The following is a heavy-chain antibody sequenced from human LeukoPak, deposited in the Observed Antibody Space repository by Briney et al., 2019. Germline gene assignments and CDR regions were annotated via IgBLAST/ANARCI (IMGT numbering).Heavy chain of an antibody. CDR2: IKQDGSEK. J-gene: IGHJ3*02. D-gene: IGHD3-22*01. CDR3: ARHGHTYYYDSKNAFDI. CDR1: GFTFSSYW. Sequence: GGSLRLSCAASGFTFSSYWMSWVRQAPGKGLEWVANIKQDGSEKYYVDSVKGRFTISRDNAKNSLYLQMNSLRAEDTAVYYCARHGHTYYYDSKNAFDIWGQGTMVTVSS. V-gene: IGHV3-7*01.